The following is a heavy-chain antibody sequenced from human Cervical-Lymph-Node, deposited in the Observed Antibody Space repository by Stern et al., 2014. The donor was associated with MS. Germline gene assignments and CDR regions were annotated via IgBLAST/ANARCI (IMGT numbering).Heavy chain of an antibody. CDR1: GDTFGTYG. CDR2: ISGYKGNT. D-gene: IGHD5-18*01. J-gene: IGHJ6*02. V-gene: IGHV1-18*01. Sequence: VQLVQSGPEVKKHGASVKVSCKASGDTFGTYGVNWVRQAPGQRLEWLGWISGYKGNTNYAQRLQGRVTLTTDTSTTTAYMELRSLRSDDTAVYYCAIMGTNGIDVWGQGTTVTVSS. CDR3: AIMGTNGIDV.